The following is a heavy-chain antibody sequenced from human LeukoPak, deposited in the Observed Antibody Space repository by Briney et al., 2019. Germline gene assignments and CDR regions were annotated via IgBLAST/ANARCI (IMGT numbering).Heavy chain of an antibody. J-gene: IGHJ2*01. CDR2: IYHSGST. CDR1: GGSISSGGYY. D-gene: IGHD2-2*02. V-gene: IGHV4-30-2*01. CDR3: ARAPRVVPAAIHWYFDL. Sequence: TSETLSLTCTVSGGSISSGGYYWSWIRQPPGQGLEWIGYIYHSGSTYYNPSLKSRITISVDRSKNQFSLKLSSVTAADTAVYYWARAPRVVPAAIHWYFDLWGRGTLVTVSS.